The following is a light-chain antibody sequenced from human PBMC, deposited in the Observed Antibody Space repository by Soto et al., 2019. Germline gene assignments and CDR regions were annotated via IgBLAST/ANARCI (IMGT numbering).Light chain of an antibody. V-gene: IGLV1-44*01. CDR3: AAWDDSLNGYV. J-gene: IGLJ1*01. CDR2: SNN. CDR1: SSNIGSNT. Sequence: QSALTQPPSASGTPGQRVTISCSGSSSNIGSNTVNWYQQLPGTAPKLLISSNNQRPSGVPDRVSGSKSVTSASLAISGLQSEDEADYYCAAWDDSLNGYVFGTGTKLTVL.